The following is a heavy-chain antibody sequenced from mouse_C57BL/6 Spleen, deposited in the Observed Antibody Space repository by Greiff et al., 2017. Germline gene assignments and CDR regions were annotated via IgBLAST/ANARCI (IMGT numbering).Heavy chain of an antibody. V-gene: IGHV14-1*01. CDR1: GFHIKDYY. J-gene: IGHJ4*01. CDR3: TTYYYGSYYAKDY. CDR2: IDPEDGDT. Sequence: EVQLQQSGAELVRPGASVKLSCTASGFHIKDYYMHWVKQRPEQGLEWIGRIDPEDGDTEYAPKFQGKATMTADTSANTAYLQLSSLTSEDTAVYYRTTYYYGSYYAKDYWGQGTSVTVSS. D-gene: IGHD1-1*01.